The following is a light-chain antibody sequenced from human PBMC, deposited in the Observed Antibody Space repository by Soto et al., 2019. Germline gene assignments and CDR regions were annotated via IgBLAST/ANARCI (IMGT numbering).Light chain of an antibody. Sequence: QSVLTQPRSVSASPGQSVTISCTGTSSDVGGYNYVSWYQQHPGKAPKLMIHDVSKRPSGVSDRFSGSKSGNTASLTISSLQAEDEAEYYCISYTSSSLYVFGTGTKVTVL. CDR3: ISYTSSSLYV. CDR2: DVS. CDR1: SSDVGGYNY. J-gene: IGLJ1*01. V-gene: IGLV2-11*01.